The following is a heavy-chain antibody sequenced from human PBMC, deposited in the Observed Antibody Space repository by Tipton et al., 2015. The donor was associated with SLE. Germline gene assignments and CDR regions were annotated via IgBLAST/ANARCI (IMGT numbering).Heavy chain of an antibody. CDR3: ARDRVVGAEGGGYYLDY. CDR2: INHSGST. CDR1: GGAFSGYF. Sequence: TLSLTCAVYGGAFSGYFWSWIRQPPGKGLEWIGEINHSGSTNYNPSLKSRVTISVDTSKNQFSLKLSSVTAADTAVYYCARDRVVGAEGGGYYLDYWGQGTLVTVSS. D-gene: IGHD2-15*01. J-gene: IGHJ4*02. V-gene: IGHV4-34*01.